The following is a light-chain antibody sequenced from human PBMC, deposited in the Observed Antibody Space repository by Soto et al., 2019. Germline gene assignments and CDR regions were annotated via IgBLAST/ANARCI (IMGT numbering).Light chain of an antibody. J-gene: IGKJ1*01. CDR1: QDISSW. CDR3: QQANSFTWT. V-gene: IGKV1-12*01. Sequence: DIQMTQSPSSVSASVGDRVTITCRASQDISSWLAWYQHKPGKAPKLLIYAASSLQGGVPSRFSGSGSGTDFTLTIDSLQPEDFATYYCQQANSFTWTFGPRTKVEIK. CDR2: AAS.